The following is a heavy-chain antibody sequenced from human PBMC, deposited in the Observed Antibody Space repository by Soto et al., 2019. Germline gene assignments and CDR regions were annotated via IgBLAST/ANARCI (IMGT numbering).Heavy chain of an antibody. CDR2: IYYSGST. V-gene: IGHV4-39*01. J-gene: IGHJ6*03. Sequence: QLQLQESGPGLVKPSETLSLTCTVSGGSISSSSYYWGWIRQPPGKGPEWIGSIYYSGSTYYSPSLKSRVTPCVHTSSSEFSLKPSSVTAADTAVYYCASHCREVVSYYSLAVWGRGTTVTVFS. CDR1: GGSISSSSYY. D-gene: IGHD2-15*01. CDR3: ASHCREVVSYYSLAV.